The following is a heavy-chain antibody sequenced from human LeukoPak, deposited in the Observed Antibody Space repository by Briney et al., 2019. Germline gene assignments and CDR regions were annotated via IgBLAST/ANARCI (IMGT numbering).Heavy chain of an antibody. D-gene: IGHD3-22*01. Sequence: SETLSLTCTVSGYSISSGYYWGWIRQPPGKGLEWIGSIYHSGSTYYNPSLKSRVTISVDTSKNQFSLKLSSVTAADTAVYYCAREGGTMIVVVIERAFDYWGQGTLVTVSS. V-gene: IGHV4-38-2*02. CDR1: GYSISSGYY. J-gene: IGHJ4*02. CDR2: IYHSGST. CDR3: AREGGTMIVVVIERAFDY.